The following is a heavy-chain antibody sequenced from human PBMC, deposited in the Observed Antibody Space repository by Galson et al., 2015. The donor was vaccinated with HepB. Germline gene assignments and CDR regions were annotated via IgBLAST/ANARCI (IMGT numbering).Heavy chain of an antibody. D-gene: IGHD6-19*01. V-gene: IGHV1-3*01. CDR3: ASGSGWASPTYYSYGMDV. CDR1: GYTFTNYA. J-gene: IGHJ6*02. CDR2: INAASGNT. Sequence: SVKVSCKASGYTFTNYAMHWVRQAPGQRLEWMGWINAASGNTKYSQKFQGRVTITRDTSVSTAYMELSSLRSDDTAVYYCASGSGWASPTYYSYGMDVWGQVTTVTVSS.